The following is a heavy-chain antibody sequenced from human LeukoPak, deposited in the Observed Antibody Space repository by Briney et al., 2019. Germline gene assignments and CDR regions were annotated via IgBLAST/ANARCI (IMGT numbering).Heavy chain of an antibody. V-gene: IGHV3-53*01. CDR1: GFTVSSNY. D-gene: IGHD1-26*01. J-gene: IGHJ4*02. CDR3: ARDSIVGATPLGY. Sequence: TGGSLRLSCAASGFTVSSNYMSWVRQAPGKGLEWVSVIYSGGSTYYADSVKGRFTISRDNSKNTPYLQMNSLRAEDTAVYYCARDSIVGATPLGYWGQGTLVTVSS. CDR2: IYSGGST.